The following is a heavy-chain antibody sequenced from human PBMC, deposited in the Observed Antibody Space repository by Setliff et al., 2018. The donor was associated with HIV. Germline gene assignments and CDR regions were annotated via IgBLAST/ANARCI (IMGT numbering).Heavy chain of an antibody. V-gene: IGHV3-30*12. CDR1: GFAFSTYG. Sequence: GGSLRLSCAASGFAFSTYGMHWVRQAPGKGLEWVAFIQYDGKRIYYADSVKGRFTISRDNAKNSLYLQMNSLRAEDTAVYYCARDGYSYGFFDYWGQGTLVTVSS. CDR2: IQYDGKRI. CDR3: ARDGYSYGFFDY. J-gene: IGHJ4*02. D-gene: IGHD5-18*01.